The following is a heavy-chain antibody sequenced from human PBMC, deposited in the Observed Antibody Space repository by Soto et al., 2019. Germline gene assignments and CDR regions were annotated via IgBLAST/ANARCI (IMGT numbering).Heavy chain of an antibody. CDR1: GGSISSGSYY. CDR2: IYHTGNT. Sequence: QVQLQESGPGLVKPSQTLSLTCSVSGGSISSGSYYWSWIRQYPGKGLEWIGYIYHTGNTYYNPSLTSRVTISADTSKNQFFLKLTSVTAADPAVYFCARRDPMRGGMDVWGQGTTVTVSS. J-gene: IGHJ6*02. CDR3: ARRDPMRGGMDV. D-gene: IGHD3-22*01. V-gene: IGHV4-31*03.